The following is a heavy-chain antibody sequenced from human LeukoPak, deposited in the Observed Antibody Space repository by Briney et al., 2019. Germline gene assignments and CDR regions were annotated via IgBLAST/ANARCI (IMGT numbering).Heavy chain of an antibody. Sequence: ASVKASCKASGYTFTGYYMHWVRQAPGQGLEWMGWINPNSGGTTYARKFQGRVTMTRDTSISTAYMELSRLRSDDTAVYYCSRSDYSATSYWGQGTLVTVSS. CDR1: GYTFTGYY. CDR3: SRSDYSATSY. V-gene: IGHV1-2*02. D-gene: IGHD4/OR15-4a*01. J-gene: IGHJ4*02. CDR2: INPNSGGT.